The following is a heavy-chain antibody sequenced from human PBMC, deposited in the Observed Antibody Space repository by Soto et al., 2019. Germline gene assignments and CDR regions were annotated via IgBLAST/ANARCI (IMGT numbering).Heavy chain of an antibody. CDR2: ISRGGRST. Sequence: PGGSLRLSCAASGFTLSTYGMSWVRQAPGKGLEWVSGISRGGRSTYYADSVKGRFTISRDDSKNTLYLQINRLRAEDTAVYYWARDHEQIVHWGQGTLVTVSS. V-gene: IGHV3-23*01. D-gene: IGHD6-6*01. CDR3: ARDHEQIVH. J-gene: IGHJ4*02. CDR1: GFTLSTYG.